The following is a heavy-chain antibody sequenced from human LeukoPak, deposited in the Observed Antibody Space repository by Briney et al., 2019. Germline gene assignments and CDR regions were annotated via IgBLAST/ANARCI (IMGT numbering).Heavy chain of an antibody. CDR2: INHSGST. CDR3: ARGGYSYGLLRSIQVSLDYYMDV. D-gene: IGHD5-18*01. CDR1: VGSFSGYY. J-gene: IGHJ6*03. V-gene: IGHV4-34*01. Sequence: SETLSLTCAVYVGSFSGYYWSWVRQPPGKRLEWIGEINHSGSTNYNPSLKSRVTISVDTSKNQFSLKLSSVTAADTAVYYCARGGYSYGLLRSIQVSLDYYMDVWGKGTTVTVSS.